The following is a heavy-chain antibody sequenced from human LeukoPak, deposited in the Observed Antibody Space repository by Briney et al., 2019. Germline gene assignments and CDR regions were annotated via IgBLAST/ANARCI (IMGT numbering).Heavy chain of an antibody. CDR3: ARGPGIAAYYFDY. V-gene: IGHV3-21*01. Sequence: GGSLRLSCAASGFTFSASDMNWVRQAPGKGLEWVSSISSSSSYIYYADSVKGRFTISRDNAKNSLYLQMNSLRAEDTAVYYCARGPGIAAYYFDYWGQGTLVTVSS. CDR1: GFTFSASD. CDR2: ISSSSSYI. J-gene: IGHJ4*02. D-gene: IGHD6-25*01.